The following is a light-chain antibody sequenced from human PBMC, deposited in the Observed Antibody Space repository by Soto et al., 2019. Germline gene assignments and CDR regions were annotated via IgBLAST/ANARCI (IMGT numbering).Light chain of an antibody. CDR1: SGDVGSYNY. J-gene: IGLJ2*01. CDR3: SSYTSSITLL. Sequence: QSALTQPASVSGSPGQSITIPCTGTSGDVGSYNYVSWYQQHPGKAPKLMIFEVNNRPSGVSDRFSGSKSGNTASLTISGLQAEDEAHYYCSSYTSSITLLFGGGTKLTVL. CDR2: EVN. V-gene: IGLV2-14*01.